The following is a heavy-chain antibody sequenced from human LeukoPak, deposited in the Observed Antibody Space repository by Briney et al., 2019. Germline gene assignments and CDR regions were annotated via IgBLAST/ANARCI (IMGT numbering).Heavy chain of an antibody. Sequence: PGGSLRLSCAASGFTFSSYSMNWVRQAPGKGLEWVSAMSSSDDGRYYAASVRGRFTISRDTSRSTLYLQMNSLRAEDAAVYYCAKGDTMVRGIDYWGQGTLVTVSS. CDR1: GFTFSSYS. CDR2: MSSSDDGR. CDR3: AKGDTMVRGIDY. V-gene: IGHV3-23*01. J-gene: IGHJ4*02. D-gene: IGHD3-10*01.